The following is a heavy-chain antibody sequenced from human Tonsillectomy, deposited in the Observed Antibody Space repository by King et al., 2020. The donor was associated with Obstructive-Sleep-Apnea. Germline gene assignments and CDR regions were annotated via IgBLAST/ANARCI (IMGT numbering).Heavy chain of an antibody. V-gene: IGHV4-59*08. Sequence: QLQESGPGLVKPSETLSLTCTVSGGSIRSYYRSWFLQPPGKGIEWIGYISYSGSTNYNPSLKIRVTISVDTSKNQFSLKLSSVTAADTAVYYCARSLDSSGYYYTNYWGQGTLVTVSS. J-gene: IGHJ4*02. CDR3: ARSLDSSGYYYTNY. CDR1: GGSIRSYY. CDR2: ISYSGST. D-gene: IGHD3-22*01.